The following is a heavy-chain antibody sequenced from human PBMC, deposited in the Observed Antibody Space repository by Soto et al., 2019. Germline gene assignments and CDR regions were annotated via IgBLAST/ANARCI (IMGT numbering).Heavy chain of an antibody. Sequence: GGSLRLSCAASGFTFSSYWMSWVRQAPGKGLEWVALISYDGSNKYYADSVKGRFTISRDNSKNTLYLQMNSLRAEDTAVYYCARHKRDLRFLEWSYYFDYWGQGTLVTVSS. CDR3: ARHKRDLRFLEWSYYFDY. D-gene: IGHD3-3*01. V-gene: IGHV3-30-3*01. CDR1: GFTFSSYW. J-gene: IGHJ4*02. CDR2: ISYDGSNK.